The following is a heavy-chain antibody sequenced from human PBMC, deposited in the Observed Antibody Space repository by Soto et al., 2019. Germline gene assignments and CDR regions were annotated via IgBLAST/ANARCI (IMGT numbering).Heavy chain of an antibody. CDR3: ARHIDYDIPYPPDY. D-gene: IGHD3-9*01. J-gene: IGHJ4*02. Sequence: SETLSLTCAVSGYSISSGYYWGWLRQPPGKGLEWIGSIYHGGSTYYNPSLKSRVTISVDTSKNQFSLKLSSVTAADTAVYYCARHIDYDIPYPPDYWGQGTLVTVSS. V-gene: IGHV4-38-2*01. CDR1: GYSISSGYY. CDR2: IYHGGST.